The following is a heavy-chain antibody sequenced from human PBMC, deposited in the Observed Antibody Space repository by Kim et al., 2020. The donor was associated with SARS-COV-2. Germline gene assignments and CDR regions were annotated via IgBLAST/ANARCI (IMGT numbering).Heavy chain of an antibody. Sequence: SETLSLTCTVSGGSISSFYWSWIRQPPGKGLDWIGYIYYSGSTNYNPFLRSRVTISVDTSKNQFSLKLSSVTAADTAVYYCARDLGYSSGCSDAFDIWGQGTMVTVSS. J-gene: IGHJ3*02. CDR1: GGSISSFY. CDR2: IYYSGST. CDR3: ARDLGYSSGCSDAFDI. V-gene: IGHV4-59*01. D-gene: IGHD6-19*01.